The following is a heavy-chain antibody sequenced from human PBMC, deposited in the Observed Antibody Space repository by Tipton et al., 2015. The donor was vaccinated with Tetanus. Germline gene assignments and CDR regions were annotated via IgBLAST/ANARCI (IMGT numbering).Heavy chain of an antibody. D-gene: IGHD6-6*01. CDR3: ARDQGGGRVVRLNWFDP. V-gene: IGHV4-31*03. CDR1: GGSISSGGFF. Sequence: GLVKPSQTLSLTCTVSGGSISSGGFFWNWLRQSPGKGLEWIGYVYYSGDTYYNPSFKSRVTISVDTSKNQFSLDLYSVTAADTAGYYCARDQGGGRVVRLNWFDPWGQGTLVTVSS. CDR2: VYYSGDT. J-gene: IGHJ5*02.